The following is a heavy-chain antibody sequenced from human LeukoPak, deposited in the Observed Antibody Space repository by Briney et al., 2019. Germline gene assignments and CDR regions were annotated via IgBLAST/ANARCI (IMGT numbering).Heavy chain of an antibody. CDR3: ARALTTLTYEGY. CDR1: GFTFSSYT. V-gene: IGHV3-21*01. D-gene: IGHD1-1*01. CDR2: ISGSNSYI. J-gene: IGHJ4*02. Sequence: GGSLRLSCAASGFTFSSYTMHWIRQAPGKGLEWVTSISGSNSYIFYADSVKGRFTVSRDNAKDSLYLQMNSLRAEDTAVYYCARALTTLTYEGYWGQGTLVTVSS.